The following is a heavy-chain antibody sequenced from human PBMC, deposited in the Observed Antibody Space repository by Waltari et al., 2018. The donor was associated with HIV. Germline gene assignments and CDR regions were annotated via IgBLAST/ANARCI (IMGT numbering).Heavy chain of an antibody. V-gene: IGHV4-61*02. D-gene: IGHD5-12*01. J-gene: IGHJ5*02. CDR3: ARAVVGGYDLGNNWFDP. CDR2: LYTSGST. CDR1: GGSLRRGSSH. Sequence: QVQLQESGPGLVKPSQTLSLTCTVSGGSLRRGSSHWSWIRQPAGKGLGWMGRLYTSGSTDYNPSLKSRATISGDTSKNQFSLKLSSVTAADTAVYYCARAVVGGYDLGNNWFDPWGQGTLVTVSS.